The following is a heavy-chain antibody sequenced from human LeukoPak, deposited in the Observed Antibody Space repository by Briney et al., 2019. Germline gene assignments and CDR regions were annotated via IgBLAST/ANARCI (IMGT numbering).Heavy chain of an antibody. Sequence: ASVKVSCKASGYTFTSYYMHWVRQAPGQGLEWMGIINPSGGSTGYAQKFQGRVTMTRDTSTSTVYMELSSLRSEDTAVYYCARVTAGGERSSELDYWGQGTLVTVSS. CDR3: ARVTAGGERSSELDY. CDR1: GYTFTSYY. D-gene: IGHD2-8*02. V-gene: IGHV1-46*01. CDR2: INPSGGST. J-gene: IGHJ4*02.